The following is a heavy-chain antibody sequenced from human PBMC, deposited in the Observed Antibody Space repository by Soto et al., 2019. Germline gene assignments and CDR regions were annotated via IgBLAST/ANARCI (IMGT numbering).Heavy chain of an antibody. Sequence: QVQLQASGPGLVKPSETLSLTCTVSGGSVSSGSYFWSWVRQPPGKGLELIAYVSSSGNTKYNPSLNSRVTISLDTSKTQFSFNLRSVPAADTAVYYCAGAQPFASWGQGILVTVSS. D-gene: IGHD2-2*01. CDR3: AGAQPFAS. J-gene: IGHJ4*02. V-gene: IGHV4-61*01. CDR2: VSSSGNT. CDR1: GGSVSSGSYF.